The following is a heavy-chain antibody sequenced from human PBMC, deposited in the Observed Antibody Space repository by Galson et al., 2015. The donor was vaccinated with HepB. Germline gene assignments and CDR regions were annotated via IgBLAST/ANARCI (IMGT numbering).Heavy chain of an antibody. V-gene: IGHV1-18*01. D-gene: IGHD2-2*02. CDR3: ARAEGYCTSTTCYTLESFDI. Sequence: SVKVSCKASGYTFSDFGINWVRQAPGQGLEWMGWISNYNGNTHSAQKFQGRVSMTTDTSTSTAYMELRRLRSDDTAVYYCARAEGYCTSTTCYTLESFDIWGQGTLVTVSS. CDR1: GYTFSDFG. J-gene: IGHJ3*02. CDR2: ISNYNGNT.